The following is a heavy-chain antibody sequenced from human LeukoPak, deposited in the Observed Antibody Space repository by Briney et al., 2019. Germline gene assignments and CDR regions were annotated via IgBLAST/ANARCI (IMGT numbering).Heavy chain of an antibody. CDR3: ARYSGYSGFDFDS. CDR1: GFTFNNHW. CDR2: IKPDGSDK. J-gene: IGHJ4*02. Sequence: GGSLRLSCVTSGFTFNNHWTSWVRQAPGKGLEGVANIKPDGSDKHYVDSVKGRFTISSDSAKNSLYLQMNSLRAEDTAVYYCARYSGYSGFDFDSWGQGTLVTVSA. D-gene: IGHD5-12*01. V-gene: IGHV3-7*03.